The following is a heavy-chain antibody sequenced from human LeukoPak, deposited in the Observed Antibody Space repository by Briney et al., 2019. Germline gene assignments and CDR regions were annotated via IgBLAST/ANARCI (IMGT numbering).Heavy chain of an antibody. V-gene: IGHV4-59*08. J-gene: IGHJ4*02. D-gene: IGHD5-12*01. CDR2: IYYSGST. CDR1: GGSISSYH. CDR3: ARGGDSGYDYLDY. Sequence: SETLSLTCTVSGGSISSYHWSWIRQPPGKGLEWIGYIYYSGSTKYNPSLKSRVTISVDTSKNQFSLRLSSVTAADTAVYYCARGGDSGYDYLDYWGQGTLVTVSS.